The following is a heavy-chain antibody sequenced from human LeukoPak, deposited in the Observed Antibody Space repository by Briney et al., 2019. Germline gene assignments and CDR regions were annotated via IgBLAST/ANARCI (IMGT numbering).Heavy chain of an antibody. D-gene: IGHD2-21*02. V-gene: IGHV3-23*01. CDR1: GFTVSSNY. Sequence: GGSLRLSCAASGFTVSSNYMSWVRQAPGKGLEWVSSISGSGDSTFYADSVKGRFSISRDNSKNTLYLQVNGLRTEDTAVYYCAKDRLLNCRGDCYIFDYWGQGTLITVSS. CDR3: AKDRLLNCRGDCYIFDY. CDR2: ISGSGDST. J-gene: IGHJ4*02.